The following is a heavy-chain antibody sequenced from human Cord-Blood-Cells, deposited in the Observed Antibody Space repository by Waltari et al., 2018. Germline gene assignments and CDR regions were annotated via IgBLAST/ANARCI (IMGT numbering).Heavy chain of an antibody. CDR3: ARGPYDFWSGYYTSAYYFDY. CDR2: MNPNSGNT. Sequence: QVQLVQSGAEVKKPGASVKVSCKASGYTFTSYDINWVRQATGHGLEWMGWMNPNSGNTGYAQKFQGRVTMTRNTSISTAYMELSSLRSEDTAVYYCARGPYDFWSGYYTSAYYFDYWGQGTLVTVSS. V-gene: IGHV1-8*01. CDR1: GYTFTSYD. D-gene: IGHD3-3*01. J-gene: IGHJ4*02.